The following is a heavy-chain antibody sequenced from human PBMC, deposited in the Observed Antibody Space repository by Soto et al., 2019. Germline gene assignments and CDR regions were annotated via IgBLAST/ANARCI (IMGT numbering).Heavy chain of an antibody. J-gene: IGHJ4*02. D-gene: IGHD2-15*01. CDR3: ARSPDCSGGSCYSIFAPYYFDY. Sequence: GGSLRLSCAASGFTVSSNYMSWVRQAPGKGLEWVSVIYSGGSTYYADSVKGRFTISRDNSKNTLYLQMNSLRAEDTAVYYCARSPDCSGGSCYSIFAPYYFDYWGQGTLVTVSS. CDR1: GFTVSSNY. V-gene: IGHV3-53*01. CDR2: IYSGGST.